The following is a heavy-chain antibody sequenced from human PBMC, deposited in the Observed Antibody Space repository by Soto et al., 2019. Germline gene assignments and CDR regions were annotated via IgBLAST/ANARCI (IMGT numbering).Heavy chain of an antibody. Sequence: GGSLRLSCAASGFTFSSYAMSWVRQAPGKGLEWVSAISGSGGSTYYADSVKGRFTISRDNSKNTLYLQMNSLRAEDTAVYYCAKCLSGWDEWAPYFDYWGQGTLVTVSS. D-gene: IGHD6-19*01. J-gene: IGHJ4*02. CDR1: GFTFSSYA. CDR3: AKCLSGWDEWAPYFDY. CDR2: ISGSGGST. V-gene: IGHV3-23*01.